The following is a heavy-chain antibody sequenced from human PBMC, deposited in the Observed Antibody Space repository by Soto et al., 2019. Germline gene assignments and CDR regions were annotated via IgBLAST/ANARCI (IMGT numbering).Heavy chain of an antibody. CDR2: IIPFSGTA. V-gene: IGHV1-69*06. CDR3: VREGYYDSSGYYPGWFDP. J-gene: IGHJ5*02. D-gene: IGHD3-22*01. CDR1: EDTLSSYA. Sequence: ASVKVSCKASEDTLSSYAISWLRQAPGQRLEWMGGIIPFSGTANYAQKFQGRVTITADKSTSTAYMELSSLRSEDTAVYYCVREGYYDSSGYYPGWFDPWGQGTLVTVSS.